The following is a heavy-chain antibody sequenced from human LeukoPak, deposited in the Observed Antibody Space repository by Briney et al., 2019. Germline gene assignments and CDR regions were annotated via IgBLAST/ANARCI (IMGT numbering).Heavy chain of an antibody. CDR3: AKGPCGGDCYQYYFDY. J-gene: IGHJ4*02. D-gene: IGHD2-21*02. V-gene: IGHV1-18*01. Sequence: ASVKLSCKASGYTFTSYGISWVRQGPGQGLEWMGWISAYNGNTNYAQKLQGRVTMTTDTSTSTAYMELRSLRSDDTAVYYCAKGPCGGDCYQYYFDYWGQGTLVTVSS. CDR1: GYTFTSYG. CDR2: ISAYNGNT.